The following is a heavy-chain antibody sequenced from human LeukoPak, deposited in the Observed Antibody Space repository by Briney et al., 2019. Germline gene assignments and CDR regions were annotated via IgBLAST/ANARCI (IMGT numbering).Heavy chain of an antibody. CDR3: AKPKDNSLYCFDY. CDR1: GFTFSTYY. V-gene: IGHV3-21*01. J-gene: IGHJ4*02. Sequence: GGSLRLSCAASGFTFSTYYMNWVRQAPGKGLEWVSFITGSSSYIYYTDSVKGRFTISRDNAKNSLFLQMNSLRDEDTAVYYCAKPKDNSLYCFDYWGQGTLVTVSS. D-gene: IGHD1-20*01. CDR2: ITGSSSYI.